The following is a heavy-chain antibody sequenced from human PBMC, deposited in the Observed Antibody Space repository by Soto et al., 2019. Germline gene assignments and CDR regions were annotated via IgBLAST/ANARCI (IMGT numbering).Heavy chain of an antibody. CDR3: AKGVGPQRAAGFDY. CDR1: GFTFSTYA. D-gene: IGHD1-26*01. CDR2: ISYDGSNK. Sequence: GSLRLSCAASGFTFSTYAMHWVRQAPGKGLEWVAFISYDGSNKYYADSVKGRSTLSRDNSKNTLYLQMNSLTTEDTAVYYCAKGVGPQRAAGFDYWGQGTLVTVSS. J-gene: IGHJ4*02. V-gene: IGHV3-30*18.